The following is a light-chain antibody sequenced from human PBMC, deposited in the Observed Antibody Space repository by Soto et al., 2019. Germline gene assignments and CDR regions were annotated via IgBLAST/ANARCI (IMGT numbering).Light chain of an antibody. J-gene: IGKJ1*01. CDR3: QQYNNWPRT. CDR2: SAS. Sequence: ETLMTQSPATLSVSPGERATLSCRASQSVNNNLAWYQQKPGQAPRLLIYSASTRATGIPARFSGSGSGTEFTLTINSLQSEDFAVYYCQQYNNWPRTFGQGTKVDIK. V-gene: IGKV3-15*01. CDR1: QSVNNN.